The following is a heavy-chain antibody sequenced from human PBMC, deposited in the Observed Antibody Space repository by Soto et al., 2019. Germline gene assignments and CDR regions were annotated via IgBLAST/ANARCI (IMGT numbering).Heavy chain of an antibody. CDR1: GFTFSSYA. J-gene: IGHJ4*02. V-gene: IGHV3-23*01. CDR2: ISGSGGST. D-gene: IGHD1-20*01. Sequence: GGSLRLSCAASGFTFSSYAMSWVRQAPGKGLEWVSAISGSGGSTNYADSVKGRFTISRDNSKNTLYLQMNSLRAEDTAVYYCAKDPKAWRTITHKPSFDYWGQGTLVTVSS. CDR3: AKDPKAWRTITHKPSFDY.